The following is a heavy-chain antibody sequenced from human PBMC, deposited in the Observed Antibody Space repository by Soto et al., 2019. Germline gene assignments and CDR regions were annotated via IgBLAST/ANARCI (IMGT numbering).Heavy chain of an antibody. CDR3: ARGRGYSYGLDP. Sequence: SETLSLTCTVFGDSISSNNNYWSWIRQPPGEGLEWIGFISYSGTTSYSPSLKSQVAISLDTSKNQFSLSLSSATAADTAVYYCARGRGYSYGLDPWGQGTLVTVSS. D-gene: IGHD5-18*01. CDR1: GDSISSNNNY. V-gene: IGHV4-30-4*01. CDR2: ISYSGTT. J-gene: IGHJ5*02.